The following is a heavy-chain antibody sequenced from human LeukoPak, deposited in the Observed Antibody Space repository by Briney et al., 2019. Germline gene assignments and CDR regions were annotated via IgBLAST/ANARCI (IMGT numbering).Heavy chain of an antibody. CDR2: IYKNAIT. Sequence: PGGSLRLSCAASGFTFSTYNMNWVRQAPGKGLEWVSVIYKNAITYYADTVKGRFTISRDNSKNMLYLQMNSLGAEDTAVYYCARSLRVRGVPDYTDVWGKGTTVTVSS. CDR1: GFTFSTYN. J-gene: IGHJ6*03. D-gene: IGHD3-10*01. CDR3: ARSLRVRGVPDYTDV. V-gene: IGHV3-53*01.